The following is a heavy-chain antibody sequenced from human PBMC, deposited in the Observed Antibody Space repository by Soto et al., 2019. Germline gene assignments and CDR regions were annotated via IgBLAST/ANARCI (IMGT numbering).Heavy chain of an antibody. CDR3: AKRSSSSTVDY. CDR2: ISGSDDST. CDR1: GFTFSSYA. J-gene: IGHJ4*02. V-gene: IGHV3-23*01. Sequence: EVQLLESGGGLVQPGESLRLSCAASGFTFSSYAMSWVRQAPGKGLEWVSVISGSDDSTYYADSVKGRFTISRDNSKNTLYLQMNRLRAEDTAVYYCAKRSSSSTVDYCGQGALVSVSS. D-gene: IGHD6-6*01.